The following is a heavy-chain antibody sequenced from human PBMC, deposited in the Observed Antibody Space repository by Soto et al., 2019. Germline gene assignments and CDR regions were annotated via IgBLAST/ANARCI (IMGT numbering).Heavy chain of an antibody. CDR2: INPNSGGT. D-gene: IGHD4-17*01. V-gene: IGHV1-2*04. J-gene: IGHJ5*02. CDR3: ARASMTTVTNSLSYNWFDP. CDR1: GYTFTGYY. Sequence: GASVKVSCKASGYTFTGYYMHWVRQAPGQGLEWMGWINPNSGGTNYAQKFQGWVTMTRDTSISTAYMELSRLRSDDTAVYYCARASMTTVTNSLSYNWFDPWGQGTLVTVSS.